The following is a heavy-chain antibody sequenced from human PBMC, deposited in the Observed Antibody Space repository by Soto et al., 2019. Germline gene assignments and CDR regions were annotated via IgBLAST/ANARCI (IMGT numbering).Heavy chain of an antibody. V-gene: IGHV3-48*01. CDR2: ISSSSSTK. Sequence: EVQLVESGGGLVQPGGSLRLSCVASGFTFSSYSMNWVRQAPGKGLEWVSYISSSSSTKYHADSVEGRFTISRDNADNSVHLKMSSLRAEDTALYYCVRGRAVTTPGSSCDYWGQGTLVTVSS. J-gene: IGHJ4*02. CDR1: GFTFSSYS. D-gene: IGHD2-2*01. CDR3: VRGRAVTTPGSSCDY.